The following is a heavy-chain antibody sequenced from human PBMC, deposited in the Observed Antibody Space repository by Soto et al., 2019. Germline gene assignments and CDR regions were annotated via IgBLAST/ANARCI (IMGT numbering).Heavy chain of an antibody. CDR2: IYDSGST. D-gene: IGHD6-13*01. CDR1: GDSISNSIW. V-gene: IGHV4-4*02. CDR3: ATSPGSVAGDY. Sequence: QVQLQESGPGLVKPSGTLSLTCAVSGDSISNSIWWSWVRQPPGKGLEWIGEIYDSGSTNYDPSRRSRVTIAVDKSKNQFSLKLSSVTAADTAVYYCATSPGSVAGDYWGQGTLVTVSS. J-gene: IGHJ4*02.